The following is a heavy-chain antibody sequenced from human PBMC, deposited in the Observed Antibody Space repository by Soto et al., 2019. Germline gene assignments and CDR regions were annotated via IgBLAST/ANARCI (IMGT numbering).Heavy chain of an antibody. D-gene: IGHD2-15*01. CDR3: ARGQEVGAHFFDS. CDR1: GFTFSKFD. CDR2: IGISGDT. Sequence: GGSLRLSCEASGFTFSKFDMHWVRQPTGKGLEWASTIGISGDTYYAVSVKGRFTISRDNAKNSLSLQMNSLRAGDTALYFCARGQEVGAHFFDSWGQGTQVTVSS. J-gene: IGHJ4*02. V-gene: IGHV3-13*04.